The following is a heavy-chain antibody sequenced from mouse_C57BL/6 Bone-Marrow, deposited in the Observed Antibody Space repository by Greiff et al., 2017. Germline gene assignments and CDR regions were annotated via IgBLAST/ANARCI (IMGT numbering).Heavy chain of an antibody. J-gene: IGHJ3*01. CDR3: TRGSNWDGFAY. Sequence: EVQRVESGEGLVKPGGSLKLSCAASGFTFSSYAMSWVRQTPEKRLEWVAYISSGGDYIYYADTVKGRFTISRDNARNTLYLQMSSLKSEDTAMYYCTRGSNWDGFAYWGQGTLVTVSA. D-gene: IGHD4-1*02. CDR1: GFTFSSYA. CDR2: ISSGGDYI. V-gene: IGHV5-9-1*02.